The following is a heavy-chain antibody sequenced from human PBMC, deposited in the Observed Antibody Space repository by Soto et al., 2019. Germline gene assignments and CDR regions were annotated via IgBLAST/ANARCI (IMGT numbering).Heavy chain of an antibody. CDR2: ISWNSGSI. D-gene: IGHD6-19*01. CDR1: GFTFDDYA. V-gene: IGHV3-9*01. J-gene: IGHJ5*02. CDR3: AKGLAVANARWFDP. Sequence: EVQLVESGGGLVQPGRSLRLSCAASGFTFDDYAMHWVRQAPGKGLEWVSGISWNSGSIGYADSVKGRFTISRDNAKNSLYLQMNSLRAEDTALYYCAKGLAVANARWFDPWGQGTLVTVSS.